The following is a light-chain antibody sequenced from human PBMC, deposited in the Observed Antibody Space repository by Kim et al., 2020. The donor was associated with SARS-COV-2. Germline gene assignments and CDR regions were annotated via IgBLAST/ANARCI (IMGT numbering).Light chain of an antibody. V-gene: IGLV3-1*01. J-gene: IGLJ3*02. CDR1: KLGAKY. Sequence: LAPETTPSTTCAEDKLGAKYACWYQQKPGPSPVLVIYQDSKRPSGIPERFSGSNSGNTATLTISGTQAMDEADYYCQAWDSSTAVFGGGTQLTVL. CDR3: QAWDSSTAV. CDR2: QDS.